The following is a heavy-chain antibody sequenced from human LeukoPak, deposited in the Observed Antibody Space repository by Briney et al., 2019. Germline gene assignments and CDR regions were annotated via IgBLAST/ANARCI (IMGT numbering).Heavy chain of an antibody. CDR3: AKDHSSGWYLDY. J-gene: IGHJ4*02. CDR2: ISRDGGST. V-gene: IGHV3-23*01. Sequence: GGSLRLSCAASGFTFNIYAMSWVRQAPGKGLAWVSAISRDGGSTYYADSVKGRFTISRDNSKNTLYLQMNSLRAEDTAVYYCAKDHSSGWYLDYWGQGTLVTVSS. D-gene: IGHD6-19*01. CDR1: GFTFNIYA.